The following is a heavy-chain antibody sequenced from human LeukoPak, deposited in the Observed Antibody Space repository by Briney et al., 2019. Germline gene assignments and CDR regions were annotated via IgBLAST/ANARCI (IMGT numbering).Heavy chain of an antibody. D-gene: IGHD3-3*01. J-gene: IGHJ4*02. V-gene: IGHV5-51*01. CDR3: ARHSDFWSGYYMDY. Sequence: GASVKISCKGSGYTFTNYWIGWVRQMPGKGLEWMGIIYPGDSDTRYSPSFQGQVTISADKSISTAYLQWSSLKASDTAMYYCARHSDFWSGYYMDYWGQGTLVTVSS. CDR2: IYPGDSDT. CDR1: GYTFTNYW.